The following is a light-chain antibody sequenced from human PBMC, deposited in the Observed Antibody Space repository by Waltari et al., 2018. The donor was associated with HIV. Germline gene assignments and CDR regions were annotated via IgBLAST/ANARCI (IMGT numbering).Light chain of an antibody. Sequence: SAVTQPASVSGLPGQSITISCTGDDSDFGLYNFVSWYQQHPDTLPSLRFYDVDSRASVSSHRFSGARSGHTASLNSSGLRAEDEADYYCASFTGDHTLLFGGGTKVTVL. V-gene: IGLV2-14*03. CDR3: ASFTGDHTLL. CDR2: DVD. J-gene: IGLJ2*01. CDR1: DSDFGLYNF.